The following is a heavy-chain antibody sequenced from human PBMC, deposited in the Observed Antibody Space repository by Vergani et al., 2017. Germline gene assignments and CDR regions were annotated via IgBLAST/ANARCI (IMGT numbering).Heavy chain of an antibody. D-gene: IGHD5-24*01. Sequence: QVQLVQSGAEVKKHGASVKVSCKASGYTFTSYGISWVRQDPGQGLEWMGWISAYNGNTNYAQKLQGRVTMTTDTSTSTAYMELRSLRSDDTAVYYCAREKRRDGYNTPKCDYWGQGTLVTVSS. CDR2: ISAYNGNT. V-gene: IGHV1-18*01. CDR3: AREKRRDGYNTPKCDY. J-gene: IGHJ4*02. CDR1: GYTFTSYG.